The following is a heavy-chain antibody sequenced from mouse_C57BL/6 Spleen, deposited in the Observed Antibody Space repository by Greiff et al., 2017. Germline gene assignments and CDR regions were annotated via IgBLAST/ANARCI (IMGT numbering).Heavy chain of an antibody. CDR3: ARGGYYDYAMDY. CDR1: GYAFSSYW. Sequence: LVESGAELVKPGASVKISCKASGYAFSSYWMNWVKQRPGKGLEWIGQIHPGDGDTNYNGKFKGKDTLTADKSSSTAYMQLSSLTSEDSAVYFCARGGYYDYAMDYWGQGTSVTVSS. CDR2: IHPGDGDT. V-gene: IGHV1-80*01. D-gene: IGHD2-3*01. J-gene: IGHJ4*01.